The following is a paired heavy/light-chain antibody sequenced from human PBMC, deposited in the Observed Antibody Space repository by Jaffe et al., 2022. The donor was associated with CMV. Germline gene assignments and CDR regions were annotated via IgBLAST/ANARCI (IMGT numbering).Heavy chain of an antibody. CDR2: IYPGHSDI. V-gene: IGHV5-51*01. CDR1: GYSFSNYW. Sequence: EVRLVQSGAELKKPGESLRISCEGSGYSFSNYWIGWVRQMPGKGLEWMGIIYPGHSDIRYSPSFRGQVTVSADKSTSTAYLQWSSLKASDTAMYYCATLIRDCSKCYVEPWTFDIWGQGTMVTVSS. CDR3: ATLIRDCSKCYVEPWTFDI. D-gene: IGHD2-2*01. J-gene: IGHJ3*02.
Light chain of an antibody. CDR3: SSYAGSPYVV. CDR1: SSDVGDYNY. J-gene: IGLJ2*01. Sequence: QSALTQPPSASGSPGQSVTISCTGTSSDVGDYNYVSWYQQHPGKVPKLMIYEVSKRPSGVPDRFSGSKSGNTASLSVSGLQAEDEADYYCSSYAGSPYVVFGGGTKLTVL. CDR2: EVS. V-gene: IGLV2-8*01.